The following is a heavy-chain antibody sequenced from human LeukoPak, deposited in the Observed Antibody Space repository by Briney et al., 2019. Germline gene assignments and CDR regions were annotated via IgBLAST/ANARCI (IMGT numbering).Heavy chain of an antibody. D-gene: IGHD6-13*01. CDR2: ISGSGGST. CDR3: AKAGSIAAAGPGDWFDP. V-gene: IGHV3-23*01. J-gene: IGHJ5*02. CDR1: GFTFSSYA. Sequence: PGGSLRLSCAASGFTFSSYAMSWVRQAPGKGLEWVSAISGSGGSTYYADSVKGRFTISRDNSKNTLYLQMNSLRAKDTAVYYCAKAGSIAAAGPGDWFDPWGQGTLVTVSS.